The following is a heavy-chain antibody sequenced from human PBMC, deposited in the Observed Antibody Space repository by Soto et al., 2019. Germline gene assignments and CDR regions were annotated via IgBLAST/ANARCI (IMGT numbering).Heavy chain of an antibody. Sequence: GGSLRLSCAASGFTFSSYAMSWVRQVPGEGLVWVSRIDGYGTNTDYAESVRGRFTISRDSAKSTAFLQMDSLRVEDTAVYHCVRLGFVGEGDFWGQGILVTVSS. D-gene: IGHD1-26*01. CDR3: VRLGFVGEGDF. V-gene: IGHV3-74*01. J-gene: IGHJ4*02. CDR2: IDGYGTNT. CDR1: GFTFSSYA.